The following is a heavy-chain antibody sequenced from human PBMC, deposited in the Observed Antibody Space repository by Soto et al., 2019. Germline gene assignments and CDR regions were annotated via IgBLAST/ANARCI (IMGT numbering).Heavy chain of an antibody. J-gene: IGHJ4*02. CDR2: ISRNGDST. CDR3: VKGGDSSGWYEY. Sequence: PGGSLRLSCSASGFTLSNSGMYWVRQAPGKGLEYVSAISRNGDSTYYADSVKGRFTISRDNSKNTLYLQMSSSLSEDAAVYYCVKGGDSSGWYEYWGLGTLVTVSS. D-gene: IGHD6-13*01. CDR1: GFTLSNSG. V-gene: IGHV3-64D*08.